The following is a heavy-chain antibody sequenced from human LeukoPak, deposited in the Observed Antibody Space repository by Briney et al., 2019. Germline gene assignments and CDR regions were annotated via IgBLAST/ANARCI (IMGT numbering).Heavy chain of an antibody. CDR2: IYYTGST. Sequence: SETLSLTCTASGGSIISRGYYWGWIRQPPGKGLEWIGSIYYTGSTYYNPSLKSRVTISVDASKDQFSLKMSSVTAADTAVYYCARSETIMIKFDYWGHGALVTVSS. CDR1: GGSIISRGYY. CDR3: ARSETIMIKFDY. V-gene: IGHV4-39*01. J-gene: IGHJ4*01. D-gene: IGHD3-16*01.